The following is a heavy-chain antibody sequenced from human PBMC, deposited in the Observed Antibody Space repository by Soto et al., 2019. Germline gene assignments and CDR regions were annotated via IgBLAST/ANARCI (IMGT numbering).Heavy chain of an antibody. D-gene: IGHD1-1*01. V-gene: IGHV1-69*12. J-gene: IGHJ6*02. CDR2: IMPIFRTP. Sequence: QVQLEQSGAEVKKPGSSVKVSCKASGGTFRNSAISWVRQAPGQGLEWMGGIMPIFRTPDYAQKFQGRVTITADESTSTAYMELSGLKSDDTAVYFCARDNDRPQLGGNYYYILDVWGHWTTVTVSS. CDR3: ARDNDRPQLGGNYYYILDV. CDR1: GGTFRNSA.